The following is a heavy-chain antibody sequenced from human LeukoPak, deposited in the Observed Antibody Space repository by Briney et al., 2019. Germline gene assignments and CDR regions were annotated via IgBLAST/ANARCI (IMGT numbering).Heavy chain of an antibody. V-gene: IGHV1-46*01. Sequence: ASVKVSCKASGYTFTIYYMHWVRQAPGQGLEWMGIINPSGGSTSYAQKFQGRVTMTRDMSTSTVYMELSSLRSEDTAVYYCARFPYGSGSYYNIGKNWYFDLWGRGTLVTVSS. CDR1: GYTFTIYY. J-gene: IGHJ2*01. CDR3: ARFPYGSGSYYNIGKNWYFDL. D-gene: IGHD3-10*01. CDR2: INPSGGST.